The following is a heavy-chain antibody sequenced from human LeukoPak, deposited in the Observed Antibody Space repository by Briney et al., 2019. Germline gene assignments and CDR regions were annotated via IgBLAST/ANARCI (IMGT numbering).Heavy chain of an antibody. CDR2: INSDGSIT. CDR1: GFTFATYW. J-gene: IGHJ6*02. Sequence: GGSLRLSCAASGFTFATYWMHWVRQAPGKGLVWVSHINSDGSITSYADSVKGRFTISRDNAKNTLYLQMNSLRAEDTAVYYCARDAVDTANAVWGQGTTVTVSS. CDR3: ARDAVDTANAV. D-gene: IGHD5-18*01. V-gene: IGHV3-74*01.